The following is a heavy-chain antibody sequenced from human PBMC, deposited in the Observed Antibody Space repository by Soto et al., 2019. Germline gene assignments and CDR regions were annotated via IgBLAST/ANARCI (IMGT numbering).Heavy chain of an antibody. V-gene: IGHV3-30*18. J-gene: IGHJ4*02. CDR1: GFTLSSYG. CDR2: ISYDGSNQ. CDR3: AKDQASGQGSFDS. Sequence: PGGSLRLSCAASGFTLSSYGMHWVRQAPDKGLEWVALISYDGSNQYYADSVKGRFTISRDNSKNTLFLQMNSLRADDTAVYYCAKDQASGQGSFDSWGQGTLVTVSS.